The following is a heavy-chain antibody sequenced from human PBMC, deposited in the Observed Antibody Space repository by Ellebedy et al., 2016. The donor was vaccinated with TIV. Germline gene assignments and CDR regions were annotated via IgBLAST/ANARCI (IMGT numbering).Heavy chain of an antibody. Sequence: ESLKISCAASGFTFSSYAMSWIRQPPGMGLEWIASIYYTGTTNYNPSLKSRVTISVDTSKNQISLTLMSSVSAADTAVYYCARVAITAAVGGGYFDLWGRGSLVTVSS. CDR3: ARVAITAAVGGGYFDL. V-gene: IGHV4-59*01. J-gene: IGHJ2*01. D-gene: IGHD6-13*01. CDR1: GFTFSSYA. CDR2: IYYTGTT.